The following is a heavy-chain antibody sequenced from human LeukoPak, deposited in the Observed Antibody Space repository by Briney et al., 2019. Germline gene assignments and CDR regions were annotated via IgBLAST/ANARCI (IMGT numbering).Heavy chain of an antibody. CDR2: ISAYNGNT. CDR1: GYTFTSYG. CDR3: ARGYCSSTSCSTFDY. J-gene: IGHJ4*02. Sequence: ASVKVSCKASGYTFTSYGISWVRQAPGQGLEWMGWISAYNGNTNYAQKLQGRVTMTTDTSTSTAYRELRSLRSDETAVYYCARGYCSSTSCSTFDYWGQGTLVTVCS. V-gene: IGHV1-18*01. D-gene: IGHD2-2*01.